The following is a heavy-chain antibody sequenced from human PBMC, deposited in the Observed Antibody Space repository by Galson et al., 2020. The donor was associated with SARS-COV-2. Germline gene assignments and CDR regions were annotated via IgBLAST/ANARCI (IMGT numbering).Heavy chain of an antibody. Sequence: GESLMISCQASGYTFTDYYIHWVRQAPGHGLEWMGRITPNSGGTNYAQNFQGRVTMTRDTSTATAFMELSGLKSDDTAVYYCARWTDIAMFEFDCWGQGTLVTFAS. CDR3: ARWTDIAMFEFDC. CDR2: ITPNSGGT. CDR1: GYTFTDYY. D-gene: IGHD3-10*02. V-gene: IGHV1-2*06. J-gene: IGHJ4*02.